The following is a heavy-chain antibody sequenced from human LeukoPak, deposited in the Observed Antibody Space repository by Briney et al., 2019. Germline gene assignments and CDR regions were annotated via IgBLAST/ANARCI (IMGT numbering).Heavy chain of an antibody. CDR3: ARHDGIADAFDI. V-gene: IGHV4-59*08. D-gene: IGHD6-13*01. J-gene: IGHJ3*02. CDR1: GGSISSYY. CDR2: IDYRGCT. Sequence: SDTLSLTCTVSGGSISSYYWSWIRQPPGKGLEWIGYIDYRGCTKYNPSLKSQVTISVDTSKNQFSLKLSSVTAADTAVYYCARHDGIADAFDIWGQGTMVTVSS.